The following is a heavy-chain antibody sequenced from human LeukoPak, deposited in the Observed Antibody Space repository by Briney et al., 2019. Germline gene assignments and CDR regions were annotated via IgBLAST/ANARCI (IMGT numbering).Heavy chain of an antibody. V-gene: IGHV4-59*01. CDR2: IYYSGST. D-gene: IGHD3-3*01. Sequence: SETLSLTCTVSGGSISSYYWSWIRQPPGKGLEWIGYIYYSGSTNYNPSLKSRVTISVDTSKNQFSLKLSSVTAADTAVYYCARGGPKAYYDFWSGYSPLVAPERLVFDPWGQGTLVTISS. J-gene: IGHJ5*02. CDR1: GGSISSYY. CDR3: ARGGPKAYYDFWSGYSPLVAPERLVFDP.